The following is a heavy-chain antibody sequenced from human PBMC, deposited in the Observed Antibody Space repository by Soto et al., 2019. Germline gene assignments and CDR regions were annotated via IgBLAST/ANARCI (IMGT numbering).Heavy chain of an antibody. J-gene: IGHJ6*02. CDR3: AKGGAIVAAGTRVYLYNAMDV. D-gene: IGHD1-26*01. Sequence: ASVKVSCKASGYTFTGYYVHWLRQAPGQGLEWMGWINPNSGDTYLAQRFQGRVTMNRDTSIGTAYMELRGLTSDDTAEYYCAKGGAIVAAGTRVYLYNAMDVWGQGTTVTVSS. CDR2: INPNSGDT. V-gene: IGHV1-2*02. CDR1: GYTFTGYY.